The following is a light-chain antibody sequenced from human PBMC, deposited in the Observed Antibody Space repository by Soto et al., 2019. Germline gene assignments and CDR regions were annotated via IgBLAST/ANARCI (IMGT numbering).Light chain of an antibody. Sequence: DIQMTQSPSSLSASVGDRVTITCRASQGISNSLAWYQLKPGKVPKLLIFAAYTLQSGVPSRFSGSGSGTDFTMTISTLQPEDVATYYCQKYNSALLSTLGPGTKVDI. CDR1: QGISNS. V-gene: IGKV1-27*01. CDR3: QKYNSALLST. J-gene: IGKJ3*01. CDR2: AAY.